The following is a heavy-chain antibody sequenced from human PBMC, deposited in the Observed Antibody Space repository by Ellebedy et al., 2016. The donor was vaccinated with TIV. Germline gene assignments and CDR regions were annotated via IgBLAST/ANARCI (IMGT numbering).Heavy chain of an antibody. V-gene: IGHV1-2*02. D-gene: IGHD4-23*01. CDR1: GYTLTELS. CDR3: ARVAGGRWYYYYMDV. Sequence: ASVKVSXXVSGYTLTELSMHWVRQAPGQGLEWMGWINPNSGGTNYAQKFQGRVTMTRDTSISTAYMELSRLRSDDTAVYYCARVAGGRWYYYYMDVWGKGTTVTVSS. J-gene: IGHJ6*03. CDR2: INPNSGGT.